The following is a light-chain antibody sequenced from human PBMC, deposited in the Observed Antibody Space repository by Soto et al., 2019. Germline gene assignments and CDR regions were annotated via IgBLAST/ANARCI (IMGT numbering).Light chain of an antibody. J-gene: IGKJ1*01. CDR3: QQYYSTPCT. V-gene: IGKV4-1*01. Sequence: DIVLTQSPDSLAVSLGERATINCKSSQSVLYSSNNKNYLAWYQQKPGQPPKLLIYWASTRESGVPDRFSGSGAAAAFTPTISSLQEEDVAVYYCQQYYSTPCTFGQGTKVEIK. CDR1: QSVLYSSNNKNY. CDR2: WAS.